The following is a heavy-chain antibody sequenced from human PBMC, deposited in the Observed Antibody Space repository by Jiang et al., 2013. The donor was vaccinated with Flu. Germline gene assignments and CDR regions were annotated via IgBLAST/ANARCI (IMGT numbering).Heavy chain of an antibody. CDR1: GGSVSSSSYY. D-gene: IGHD3-16*02. J-gene: IGHJ6*02. CDR2: IYYSGST. V-gene: IGHV4-39*07. Sequence: GPGLVKASETLSLTCTVSGGSVSSSSYYWGWIRQPPGKGLEWIGNIYYSGSTYYTPSLKSRVTISVDMSKNQFSLRLRSVTAADTAVYFCARRVFATSPMDVWGQGTTVTVSS. CDR3: ARRVFATSPMDV.